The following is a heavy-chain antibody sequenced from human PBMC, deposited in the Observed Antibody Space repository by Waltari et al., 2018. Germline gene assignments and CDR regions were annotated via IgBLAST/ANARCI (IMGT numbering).Heavy chain of an antibody. Sequence: QVQLQESGPSLLKPSETLSLICTVSGGSISGFYWSWVRQPPGKGLDWIGYIYYTGRTNFNPSLNGRVTMSVDTSKHQFSLKLSSVTAADTAFYYCARGGGGAWEWFDPWGQGTLVTVSS. D-gene: IGHD2-21*02. V-gene: IGHV4-59*01. J-gene: IGHJ5*02. CDR3: ARGGGGAWEWFDP. CDR1: GGSISGFY. CDR2: IYYTGRT.